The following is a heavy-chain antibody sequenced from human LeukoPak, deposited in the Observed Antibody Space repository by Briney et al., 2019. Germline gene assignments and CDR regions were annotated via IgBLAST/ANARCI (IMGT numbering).Heavy chain of an antibody. CDR1: GFTFSSYA. CDR2: ISGRGRST. Sequence: GGSLRLSCAASGFTFSSYAMSWVRQAPGKGLEWVSAISGRGRSTYYADSVKGRLTISRDNSKNTLYLQMNSLRAEDTAVYYCAKVADYSNYYYYYYMDVWGKGTTVTVSS. J-gene: IGHJ6*03. CDR3: AKVADYSNYYYYYYMDV. V-gene: IGHV3-23*01. D-gene: IGHD4-11*01.